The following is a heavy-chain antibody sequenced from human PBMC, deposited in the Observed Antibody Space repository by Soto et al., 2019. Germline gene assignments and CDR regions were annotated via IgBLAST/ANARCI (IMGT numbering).Heavy chain of an antibody. Sequence: GGSLRLSCAASGFTFSSYAMSWVRQAPGKGLEWVSAISGSDGSTYYADSVKGRFTISRDNSKNTLYLQMNSLRAEDTAVYYCAKAQRDFWSGYWPPYNWFDPWGQGTLVTVSS. J-gene: IGHJ5*02. V-gene: IGHV3-23*01. D-gene: IGHD3-3*01. CDR2: ISGSDGST. CDR3: AKAQRDFWSGYWPPYNWFDP. CDR1: GFTFSSYA.